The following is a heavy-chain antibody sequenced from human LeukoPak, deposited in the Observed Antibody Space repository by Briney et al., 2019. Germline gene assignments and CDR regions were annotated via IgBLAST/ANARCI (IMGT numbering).Heavy chain of an antibody. Sequence: PSETLSLTCTVSGGSISSYYRSWIRQPPGKGLEWIGYIYYSGSTNYNPSLKSRVTISVDTSKNQFSLKLSSVTTADTAVYYCARSFLAYCGGDCYSDRVVWDHNWFDPWGQGTLVTVSS. J-gene: IGHJ5*02. CDR1: GGSISSYY. D-gene: IGHD2-21*02. CDR2: IYYSGST. CDR3: ARSFLAYCGGDCYSDRVVWDHNWFDP. V-gene: IGHV4-59*01.